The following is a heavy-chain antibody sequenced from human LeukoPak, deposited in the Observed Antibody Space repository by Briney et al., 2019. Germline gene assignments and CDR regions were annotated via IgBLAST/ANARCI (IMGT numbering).Heavy chain of an antibody. J-gene: IGHJ3*02. CDR3: AKEWLGKNDAFDI. D-gene: IGHD3-22*01. CDR1: GYTFTGYY. CDR2: INPNSGGT. Sequence: ASVKVSCKASGYTFTGYYMHWVRQAPGQGLEWMGWINPNSGGTNYAQKFQGRVTMTRDTSISTAYMELSRLRSDDTAVYYCAKEWLGKNDAFDIWGQGTMVTVSS. V-gene: IGHV1-2*02.